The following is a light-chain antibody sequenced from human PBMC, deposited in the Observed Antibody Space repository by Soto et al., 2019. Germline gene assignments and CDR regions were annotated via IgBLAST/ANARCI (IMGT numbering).Light chain of an antibody. Sequence: VITQSAATVSVSPGERATLSCRASQSVTTNMAWYQQKPGQAPRLLIYGASTRATGIPARFSGSGSGTDFTLTISSLQSEDFAVYYCQQYNNWPPWTFGQGTKVDI. V-gene: IGKV3-15*01. CDR3: QQYNNWPPWT. J-gene: IGKJ1*01. CDR1: QSVTTN. CDR2: GAS.